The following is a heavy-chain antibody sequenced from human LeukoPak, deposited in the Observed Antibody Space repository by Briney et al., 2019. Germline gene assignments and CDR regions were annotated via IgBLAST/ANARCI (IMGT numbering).Heavy chain of an antibody. J-gene: IGHJ4*02. CDR2: FDPEDGET. V-gene: IGHV1-24*01. Sequence: ASVKVSCKVSGYTLTELSMHWVRQAPGKGLEWMGGFDPEDGETIYAQKFQGRVTMTEDTSTDTAYMELSSLRSEDTAVYYCAGFPPGEYDSSGNYYEFIYWGQGTLVTVSS. CDR3: AGFPPGEYDSSGNYYEFIY. D-gene: IGHD3-22*01. CDR1: GYTLTELS.